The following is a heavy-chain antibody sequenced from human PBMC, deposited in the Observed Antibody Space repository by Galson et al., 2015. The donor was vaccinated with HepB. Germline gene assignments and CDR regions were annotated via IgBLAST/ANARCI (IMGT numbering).Heavy chain of an antibody. CDR1: GFSLSTSGMC. V-gene: IGHV2-70*01. CDR2: IDWDDDK. Sequence: PALVKPTQTLTLTCTFSGFSLSTSGMCVSWIRQPPGKALEWLALIDWDDDKYYSTSLKTRLTISKDTSKNQVVLTMTNMDPVDTATYYCARYSSASSSSRSYYYYGMDVWGQGTTVTVSS. CDR3: ARYSSASSSSRSYYYYGMDV. J-gene: IGHJ6*02. D-gene: IGHD6-6*01.